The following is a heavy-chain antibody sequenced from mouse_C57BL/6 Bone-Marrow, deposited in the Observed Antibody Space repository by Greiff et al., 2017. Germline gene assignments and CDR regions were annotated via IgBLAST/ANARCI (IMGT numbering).Heavy chain of an antibody. CDR2: ISSGGSYT. J-gene: IGHJ2*01. V-gene: IGHV5-6*01. Sequence: EVKLMESGGDLVKPGGSLKLSCAASGFTFSIYGMSWVRQTPDKRLEWVATISSGGSYTYYPDSVKGRFTISRDNAKNTLYLQMSSLKSEDTAMYYCARSNYLLFDYWGQGTTLTVSS. D-gene: IGHD2-1*01. CDR1: GFTFSIYG. CDR3: ARSNYLLFDY.